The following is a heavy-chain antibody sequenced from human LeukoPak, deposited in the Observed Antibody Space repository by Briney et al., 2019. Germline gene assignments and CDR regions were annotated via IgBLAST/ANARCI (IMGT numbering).Heavy chain of an antibody. D-gene: IGHD5-18*01. V-gene: IGHV1-18*01. CDR1: GYTFRSYG. Sequence: ASVKVSCKASGYTFRSYGISWVRQAPGQGLEWMGWIGTYNGKTNFAQNLQGRVSMTTDTSTSTAYMELRSLRSDDTAVYYCAREGSYVPWGLDIWGQGTMVTVSS. CDR3: AREGSYVPWGLDI. J-gene: IGHJ3*02. CDR2: IGTYNGKT.